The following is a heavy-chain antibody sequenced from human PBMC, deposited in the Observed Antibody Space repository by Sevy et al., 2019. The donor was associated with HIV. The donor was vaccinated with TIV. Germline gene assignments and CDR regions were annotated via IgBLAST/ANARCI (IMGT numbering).Heavy chain of an antibody. CDR1: EFIFSDYD. CDR3: AKTINSGGGAVPAANYYYYGMDV. CDR2: INGKGRST. V-gene: IGHV3-23*01. J-gene: IGHJ6*02. D-gene: IGHD2-2*01. Sequence: GGSLRLSCAASEFIFSDYDMNWVRQTPGKGLEWVSSINGKGRSTHYADSVEGRFTISRENSKNTLYLQMNSLRAEDTAVYYCAKTINSGGGAVPAANYYYYGMDVWGQGTTVTVSS.